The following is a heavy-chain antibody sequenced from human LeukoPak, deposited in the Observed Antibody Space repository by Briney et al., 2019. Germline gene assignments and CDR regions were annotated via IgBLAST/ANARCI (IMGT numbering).Heavy chain of an antibody. D-gene: IGHD2-15*01. J-gene: IGHJ4*02. CDR3: ARGVVY. CDR1: GFTFSSYD. V-gene: IGHV3-48*03. Sequence: GGSLRLSCAASGFTFSSYDMNWVRQAPGKELEWVSYISGNGSTVLYGDSVKGRFTISRDNAKNSLYLQMNSLRAEDTAVYYCARGVVYWGQGTLVTVSS. CDR2: ISGNGSTV.